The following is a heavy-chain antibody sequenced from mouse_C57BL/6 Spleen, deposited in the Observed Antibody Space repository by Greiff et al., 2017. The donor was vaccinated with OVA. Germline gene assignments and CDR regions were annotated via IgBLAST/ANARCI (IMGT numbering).Heavy chain of an antibody. V-gene: IGHV1-80*01. CDR3: ARRWDEEGTFDY. Sequence: QVQLQQSGAELVKPGASVKISCKASGYAFSSYWMNWVKQRPGKGLEWIGQIYPGDGDTNYNGKFKGKATLTADKSSSTAYMQLSSLTSEDSAVYFCARRWDEEGTFDYWGQGTTLTVSS. CDR2: IYPGDGDT. J-gene: IGHJ2*01. D-gene: IGHD4-1*01. CDR1: GYAFSSYW.